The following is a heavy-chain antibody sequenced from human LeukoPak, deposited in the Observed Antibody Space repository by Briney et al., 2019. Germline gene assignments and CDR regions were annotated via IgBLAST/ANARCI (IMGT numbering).Heavy chain of an antibody. CDR3: ARDLVNYYGSGSYYGGFDY. CDR2: ISSSSSTI. V-gene: IGHV3-48*04. Sequence: QPGGSLRLSCAASGSTFSSYSMNWVRQAPGKGLEWVSYISSSSSTIYYADSVKGRFTISRDNAKNSLYLQMNSLRAEDTAVYYCARDLVNYYGSGSYYGGFDYWGQGTLVTVSS. CDR1: GSTFSSYS. D-gene: IGHD3-10*01. J-gene: IGHJ4*02.